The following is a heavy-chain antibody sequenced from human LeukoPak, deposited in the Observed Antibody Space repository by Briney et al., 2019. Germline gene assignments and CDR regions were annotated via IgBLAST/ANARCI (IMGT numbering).Heavy chain of an antibody. V-gene: IGHV5-51*01. D-gene: IGHD3-10*01. CDR3: ARLGMVRGVNYYYGMDV. CDR1: GYSITSYW. CDR2: IYPGDSDT. Sequence: GESLKISCKGSGYSITSYWIGWVRQMPGKGLEWMGIIYPGDSDTRYSPSFQGQVTISADKSISTAYLQWSSLKASDTAMYYCARLGMVRGVNYYYGMDVWGQGTTVTVPS. J-gene: IGHJ6*02.